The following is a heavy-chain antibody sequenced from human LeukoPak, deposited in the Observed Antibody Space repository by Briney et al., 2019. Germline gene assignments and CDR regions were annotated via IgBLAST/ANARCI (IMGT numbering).Heavy chain of an antibody. CDR1: GVSISSSSYY. D-gene: IGHD2-15*01. CDR3: ARDSRVLVANIDSSVFDY. J-gene: IGHJ4*02. Sequence: PSETLSLTCTVSGVSISSSSYYWGWIRQPPGKGLEWIGNMDYTGRTYYNPSLKSRVSISVDTSKKYFFLRLSSVTAADTAVYYCARDSRVLVANIDSSVFDYWGQGTLVTVSS. V-gene: IGHV4-39*07. CDR2: MDYTGRT.